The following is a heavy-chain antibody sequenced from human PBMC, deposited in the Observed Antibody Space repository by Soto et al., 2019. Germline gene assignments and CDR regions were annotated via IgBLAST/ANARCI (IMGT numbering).Heavy chain of an antibody. CDR3: ARDYYKYYDSSGYYRSPAY. Sequence: PSETLSLTCTVSGCSIIRYYWSWIRQPPGKGLEWIGYIYYSGSTNYNPSLKSRVTISVDTSKNQFSLKLSSVTAADTAAYYCARDYYKYYDSSGYYRSPAYWGQGTLVTVSS. D-gene: IGHD3-22*01. J-gene: IGHJ4*02. CDR2: IYYSGST. V-gene: IGHV4-59*01. CDR1: GCSIIRYY.